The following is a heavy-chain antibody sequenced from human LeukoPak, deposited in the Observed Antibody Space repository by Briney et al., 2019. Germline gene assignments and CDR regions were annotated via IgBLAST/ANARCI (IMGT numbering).Heavy chain of an antibody. CDR3: ARVLSNYYDSSGYSEYYYYYGMDV. CDR1: GFTFSSYW. D-gene: IGHD3-22*01. J-gene: IGHJ6*02. CDR2: INSGGSST. V-gene: IGHV3-74*01. Sequence: QPGGSLRLSCAASGFTFSSYWMHWVRQAPGKGLVWVSRINSGGSSTSYADSVKGRFTISRDNAKNTLYLQMNSLRAEDTAVYYCARVLSNYYDSSGYSEYYYYYGMDVWGQGTTVTVSS.